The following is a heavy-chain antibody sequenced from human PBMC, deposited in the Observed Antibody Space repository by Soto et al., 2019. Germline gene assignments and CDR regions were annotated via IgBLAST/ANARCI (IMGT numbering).Heavy chain of an antibody. J-gene: IGHJ6*02. D-gene: IGHD1-26*01. V-gene: IGHV3-33*01. CDR3: ARAGVVGATKNYYYGMDV. Sequence: QVQLVESGGGVVQPGRSLRLSCAASGFTFSSYGMHWVRQAPGKGLEWVAVIWYDGSNKYYADSVKGRFTISRDNSNNTLYLQMNSLRAEDTAVYYCARAGVVGATKNYYYGMDVWGQGTTVTDSS. CDR2: IWYDGSNK. CDR1: GFTFSSYG.